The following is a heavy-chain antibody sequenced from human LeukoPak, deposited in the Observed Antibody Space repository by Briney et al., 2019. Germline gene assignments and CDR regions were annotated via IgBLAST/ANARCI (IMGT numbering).Heavy chain of an antibody. V-gene: IGHV3-7*01. J-gene: IGHJ4*02. CDR2: IKQDGSEK. D-gene: IGHD6-19*01. Sequence: PGGSLRLSCAASGFTFSSYWMSWVRQAPGKELEWVGNIKQDGSEKYYVDSVKGRFTISRDNAKNSLSLQMNSLRAEDTAMYYCARVGPDNSGSIDYWGQGTRVTVSS. CDR3: ARVGPDNSGSIDY. CDR1: GFTFSSYW.